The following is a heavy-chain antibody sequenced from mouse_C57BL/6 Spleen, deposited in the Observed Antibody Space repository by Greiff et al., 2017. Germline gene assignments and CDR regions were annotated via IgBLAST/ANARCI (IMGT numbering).Heavy chain of an antibody. J-gene: IGHJ4*01. CDR3: SSIYYYGRSRYAMDY. V-gene: IGHV14-1*01. D-gene: IGHD1-1*01. CDR1: GFNIKDYY. CDR2: VDPEDGNT. Sequence: VQLQQSGAELVRPGASVKLSCTASGFNIKDYYMHWVKQRPEQGLEWIGRVDPEDGNTEYAPKFQGKATMTADTSSNTAYLQLSSLTSEDTAVYYSSSIYYYGRSRYAMDYWGQGTSGTVSS.